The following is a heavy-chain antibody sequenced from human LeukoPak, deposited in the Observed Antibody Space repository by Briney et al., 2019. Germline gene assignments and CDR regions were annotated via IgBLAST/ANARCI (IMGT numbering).Heavy chain of an antibody. CDR2: IFYSGST. CDR3: ARGKGPRFDY. CDR1: GGSISTSNYY. Sequence: SETLSLTCTVSGGSISTSNYYWGWIRQPPGKGLEWIGNIFYSGSTYYSPSLKSRVTISVDTSKNQFSLKLSSVTAADTAVYYCARGKGPRFDYWGQGTLVTVSS. J-gene: IGHJ4*02. V-gene: IGHV4-39*07.